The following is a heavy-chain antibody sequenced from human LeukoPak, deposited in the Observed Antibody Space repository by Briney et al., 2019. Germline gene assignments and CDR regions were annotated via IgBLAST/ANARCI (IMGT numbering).Heavy chain of an antibody. CDR2: LNWNGAST. D-gene: IGHD3-10*01. CDR1: GFTFDDYG. CDR3: ARGGGVWFGELSYYFDY. J-gene: IGHJ4*02. Sequence: PGGSLRLSCAASGFTFDDYGLSWVRQVPGKGLEWVSGLNWNGASTGYADSVKGRFTISRDNAKNSLYLQMNSLRAEDTALYHCARGGGVWFGELSYYFDYWGQGTLVTVSS. V-gene: IGHV3-20*01.